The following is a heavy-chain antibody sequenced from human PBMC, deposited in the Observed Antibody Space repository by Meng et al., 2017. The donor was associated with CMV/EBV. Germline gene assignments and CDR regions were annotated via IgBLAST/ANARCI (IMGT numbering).Heavy chain of an antibody. CDR3: AKEGCSSTSCYSNWFDP. D-gene: IGHD2-2*01. J-gene: IGHJ5*02. CDR2: IRYDGSNK. Sequence: GGSLRLSCAASGFTFSSYGMHWVRQAPGKGLEWVAFIRYDGSNKYYADSVKGRFTISRDNSKNTLYLQMNSLRAEDTAVYYCAKEGCSSTSCYSNWFDPWGQGTLVTVSS. V-gene: IGHV3-30*02. CDR1: GFTFSSYG.